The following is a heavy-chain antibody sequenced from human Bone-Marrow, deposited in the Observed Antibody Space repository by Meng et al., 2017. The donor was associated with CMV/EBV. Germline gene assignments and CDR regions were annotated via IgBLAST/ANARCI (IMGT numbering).Heavy chain of an antibody. Sequence: SVKVSCKASGGTFSSYTISWVRQAPGQGLEWMGRITPILGIANYAQKFQGRVTITADKSTSTAYMELSSLRSEDTAVYYCARVGHYYDSSGYYYPYWGPGTLVTCFS. CDR2: ITPILGIA. V-gene: IGHV1-69*02. CDR3: ARVGHYYDSSGYYYPY. D-gene: IGHD3-22*01. J-gene: IGHJ4*02. CDR1: GGTFSSYT.